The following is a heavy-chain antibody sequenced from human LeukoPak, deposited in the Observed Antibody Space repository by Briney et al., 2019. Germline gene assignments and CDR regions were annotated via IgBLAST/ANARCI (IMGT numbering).Heavy chain of an antibody. CDR3: AKAGSQGGYDLVYFDY. D-gene: IGHD5-12*01. J-gene: IGHJ4*02. CDR2: ISGSGGST. V-gene: IGHV3-23*01. CDR1: GFTFSSYG. Sequence: GGSLRLSCAASGFTFSSYGMSWVRRAPGKGLEWVSAISGSGGSTYYADSVKGRFTISRDNSKNTLYLQMNSLRAEDTAVYYCAKAGSQGGYDLVYFDYWGQGTLVTVSS.